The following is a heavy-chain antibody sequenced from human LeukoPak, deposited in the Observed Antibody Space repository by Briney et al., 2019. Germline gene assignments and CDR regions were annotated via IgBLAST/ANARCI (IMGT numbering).Heavy chain of an antibody. D-gene: IGHD3-3*01. CDR1: GGTFSSYA. J-gene: IGHJ6*02. Sequence: SVKVSCKASGGTFSSYAISWVRQAPGQGLEWMGGIIPIFGTANYAQKFQGRVTITADESTSTAYMELSSLRSEDTAVYYCARGSEHYDFWGGPIRRHYYYYYGMDVWGQGTTVTVSS. CDR2: IIPIFGTA. V-gene: IGHV1-69*01. CDR3: ARGSEHYDFWGGPIRRHYYYYYGMDV.